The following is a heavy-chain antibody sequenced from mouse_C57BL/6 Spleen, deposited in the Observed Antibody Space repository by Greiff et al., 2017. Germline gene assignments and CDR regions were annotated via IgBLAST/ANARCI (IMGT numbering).Heavy chain of an antibody. V-gene: IGHV1-82*01. Sequence: QVQLKQSGPELVKPGASVKISCKASGYAFSSSWMNWVKQRPGKGLEWIGRIYPGDGDTNYNGKFKGKATLTADKSSSTAYMQLSSLTSEDSAVYFCAKTAQATRFDYWGQGTTLTVSS. CDR3: AKTAQATRFDY. J-gene: IGHJ2*01. D-gene: IGHD3-2*02. CDR1: GYAFSSSW. CDR2: IYPGDGDT.